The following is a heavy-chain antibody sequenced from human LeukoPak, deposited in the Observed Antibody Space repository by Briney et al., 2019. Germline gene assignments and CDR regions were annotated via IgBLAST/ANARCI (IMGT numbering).Heavy chain of an antibody. V-gene: IGHV4-38-2*02. Sequence: SETLSLTCTVSGYSISSGYYWVWIRQPPGKGLEWIGSIYRSGSTNYNPSLKSRVTISVDTSKNQFSLKVGSVTAADTAVYYCARGGCSSTICYSPMDVWGKGTTVTVSS. CDR2: IYRSGST. CDR1: GYSISSGYY. D-gene: IGHD2-2*01. J-gene: IGHJ6*03. CDR3: ARGGCSSTICYSPMDV.